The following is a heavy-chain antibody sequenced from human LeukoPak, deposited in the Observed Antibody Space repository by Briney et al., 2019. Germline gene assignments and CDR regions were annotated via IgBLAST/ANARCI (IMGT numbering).Heavy chain of an antibody. D-gene: IGHD3-9*01. J-gene: IGHJ4*02. V-gene: IGHV4-39*07. CDR1: GGSISSSSYY. Sequence: SETLSLTCTVSGGSISSSSYYWGWIRQPPGKGLEWIGSIYYSGSTYYNPSLKSRVTISVDTSKNQFSLKLSSVTAADTAVYYCARADDWGNYFDYWAREPWSPSPQ. CDR3: ARADDWGNYFDY. CDR2: IYYSGST.